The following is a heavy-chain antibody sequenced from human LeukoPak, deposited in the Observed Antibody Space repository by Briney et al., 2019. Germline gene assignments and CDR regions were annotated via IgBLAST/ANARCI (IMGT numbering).Heavy chain of an antibody. CDR2: INHSGST. D-gene: IGHD3-10*01. CDR1: GGSFSGYY. CDR3: ARHGDYYGSGSRY. J-gene: IGHJ4*02. V-gene: IGHV4-34*01. Sequence: KTSETLSLTCAVYGGSFSGYYWSWIRQPPGKGLEWIGEINHSGSTNYNPSLKSRVTISVDTSKNQFSLKLSSVTAADTAVYYCARHGDYYGSGSRYWGQGTLVTVSS.